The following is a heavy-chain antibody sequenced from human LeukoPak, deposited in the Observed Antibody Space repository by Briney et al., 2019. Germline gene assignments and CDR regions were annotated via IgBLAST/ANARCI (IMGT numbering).Heavy chain of an antibody. D-gene: IGHD4-17*01. CDR2: IYSGGST. Sequence: GGSLRLSCAASGLTVSSNYMSWVRQAPGKGLEWVSVIYSGGSTYYADSVKGRFTISRDNSKNTLYLQMNSLRAEDTAVYYCARDFDYGDYYFDYWGQGTLVTVSS. J-gene: IGHJ4*02. V-gene: IGHV3-66*01. CDR3: ARDFDYGDYYFDY. CDR1: GLTVSSNY.